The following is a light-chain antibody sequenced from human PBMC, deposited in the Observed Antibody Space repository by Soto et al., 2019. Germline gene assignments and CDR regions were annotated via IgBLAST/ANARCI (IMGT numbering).Light chain of an antibody. Sequence: EIVLTQSPATLSLSPVERATLSFMASQSVNSKLAWYQQKPGRAPRLLIYGASARATGVPDRFRGSRSGTDFTLTISSLQPEDSATYYCHQYYNRPPWTFDQGTKVDIK. CDR1: QSVNSK. CDR3: HQYYNRPPWT. J-gene: IGKJ1*01. CDR2: GAS. V-gene: IGKV3-15*01.